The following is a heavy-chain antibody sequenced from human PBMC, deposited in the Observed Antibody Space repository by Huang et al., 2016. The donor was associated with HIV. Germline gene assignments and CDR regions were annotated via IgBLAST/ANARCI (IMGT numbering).Heavy chain of an antibody. CDR3: ARGNGDNDVFDM. CDR1: GGSISSHC. CDR2: FCYSGRN. D-gene: IGHD2-8*01. Sequence: QVQLQESGPGLVKPSETLSLSCNVSGGSISSHCWNWIRQPPGKGLEWIGSFCYSGRNNYNSSLKSRVTISEDTSKNQFSLKLNSVTAADTAVYYCARGNGDNDVFDMWGQGTVVTVSS. V-gene: IGHV4-59*11. J-gene: IGHJ3*02.